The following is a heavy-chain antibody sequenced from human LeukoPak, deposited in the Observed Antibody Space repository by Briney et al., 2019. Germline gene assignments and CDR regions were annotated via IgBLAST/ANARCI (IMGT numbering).Heavy chain of an antibody. CDR2: NSSSGSTI. D-gene: IGHD3-9*01. Sequence: GGSLRLSCAASGFTFSSYEMNWVRQAPGKGLEWVSYNSSSGSTIYYADSVRGRFTISRDNAKNSLYLQVNSLRAEDTAVYYCVHLPYYDILTGYPSPNDYWGQGTLVTVSS. V-gene: IGHV3-48*03. J-gene: IGHJ4*02. CDR1: GFTFSSYE. CDR3: VHLPYYDILTGYPSPNDY.